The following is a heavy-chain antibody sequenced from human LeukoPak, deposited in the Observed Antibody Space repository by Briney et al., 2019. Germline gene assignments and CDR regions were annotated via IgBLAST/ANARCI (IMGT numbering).Heavy chain of an antibody. D-gene: IGHD1-26*01. CDR1: GGSISSYY. CDR2: ISYGGAT. CDR3: ARHGGTLDYFDY. V-gene: IGHV4-59*08. Sequence: SETLSLTCTVSGGSISSYYWSWIRQPPGKGLEWIGYISYGGATSYNPSLKRRVTISVDSPKNRFSLRLSSLTAADTALYYCARHGGTLDYFDYWGPGSLVTVSS. J-gene: IGHJ4*02.